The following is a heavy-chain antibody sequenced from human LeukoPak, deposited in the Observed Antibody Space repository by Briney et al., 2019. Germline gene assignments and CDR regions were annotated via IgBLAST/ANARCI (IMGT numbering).Heavy chain of an antibody. V-gene: IGHV3-23*01. CDR3: ATTPGAYYYYHMDV. CDR2: ILGSGGGT. J-gene: IGHJ6*02. CDR1: GFTFSTYV. Sequence: GGSLRLSCAASGFTFSTYVMTWVRQAPGKGLEWVSAILGSGGGTYYRDSVKARFTISRDNSKNTLYLQMNSLRAEDTAVYYCATTPGAYYYYHMDVWGQGTTVTVSS. D-gene: IGHD3-10*01.